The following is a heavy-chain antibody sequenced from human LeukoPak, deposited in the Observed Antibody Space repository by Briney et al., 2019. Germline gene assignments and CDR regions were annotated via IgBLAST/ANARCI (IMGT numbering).Heavy chain of an antibody. CDR1: GFTFDDYA. V-gene: IGHV3-9*01. CDR3: ARGGGIAVDTWKNY. D-gene: IGHD6-19*01. CDR2: ISWNSGSI. J-gene: IGHJ4*02. Sequence: GRSLRLSCAASGFTFDDYAMHWVRQAPGKGLEWVSGISWNSGSIGYADSVKGRFTISRDNAKNSLYLQMNSLRAEDTAVYYCARGGGIAVDTWKNYWGQGTLVTVSS.